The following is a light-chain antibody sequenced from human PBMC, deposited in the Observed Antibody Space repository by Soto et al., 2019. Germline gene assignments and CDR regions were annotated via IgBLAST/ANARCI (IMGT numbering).Light chain of an antibody. CDR2: WAS. Sequence: DIVMTKSQDSLAVSLGERATINCKSSQNVLYSSTNTNQLAWYQQKPGQPPKLLIYWASTRESGVPDRFSGSGSGTDFILTISSLQAEDVAVYYCQQYYSPPLTFGVGTKVEIK. CDR3: QQYYSPPLT. J-gene: IGKJ4*01. V-gene: IGKV4-1*01. CDR1: QNVLYSSTNTNQ.